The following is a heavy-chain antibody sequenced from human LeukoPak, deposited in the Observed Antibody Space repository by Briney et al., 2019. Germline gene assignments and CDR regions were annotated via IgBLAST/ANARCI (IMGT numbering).Heavy chain of an antibody. CDR2: IDATGSDK. J-gene: IGHJ4*02. CDR3: ADYRKPQGLDY. D-gene: IGHD1-14*01. CDR1: EFPFSIYA. Sequence: GGSLRLSCEVSEFPFSIYALAWVRQAPGQGLEWVSAIDATGSDKYYTDSVKGRFTISRDNSKNTVYLQMNSLRVEDTAVYYCADYRKPQGLDYWGQGTLVTVSS. V-gene: IGHV3-23*01.